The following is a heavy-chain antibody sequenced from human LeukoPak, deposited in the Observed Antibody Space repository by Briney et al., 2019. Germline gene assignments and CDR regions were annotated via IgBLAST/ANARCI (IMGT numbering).Heavy chain of an antibody. J-gene: IGHJ4*02. CDR3: TTPSGYSSGWFFDY. Sequence: PGGSLRLSCAASGITFSNAWMSWVRQAPGKGLEWVGRIKSKTDGGTTDYAAPVKGRFTISRDDSKNTLYLQMNSLKTEDTAVYYCTTPSGYSSGWFFDYWGQGTLVTVSS. D-gene: IGHD6-19*01. CDR2: IKSKTDGGTT. V-gene: IGHV3-15*01. CDR1: GITFSNAW.